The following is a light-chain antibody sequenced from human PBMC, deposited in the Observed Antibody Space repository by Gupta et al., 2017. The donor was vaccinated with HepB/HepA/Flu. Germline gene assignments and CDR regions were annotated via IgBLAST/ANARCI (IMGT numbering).Light chain of an antibody. V-gene: IGKV3-20*01. J-gene: IGKJ4*01. Sequence: EIVLTQSPGTLSLSPGERATLSCRASQTVDSNYLAWYQHKSGQAPRLLIYSASSRATGIPDRFSGSGAGTDFTLSITRLEPEDFAVYYCQHYGTSQGFGGGTKVEIK. CDR1: QTVDSNY. CDR2: SAS. CDR3: QHYGTSQG.